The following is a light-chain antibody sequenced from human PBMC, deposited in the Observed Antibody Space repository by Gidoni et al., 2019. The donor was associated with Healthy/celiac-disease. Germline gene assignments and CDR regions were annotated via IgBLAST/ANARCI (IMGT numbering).Light chain of an antibody. J-gene: IGLJ1*01. CDR1: SSDVGGYNY. V-gene: IGLV2-8*01. CDR2: EVS. Sequence: HSALTQPPSAPGSPRQSVTISCTGTSSDVGGYNYVSWYQQHPGKAPKLMIYEVSKRPSGVPDRFSGSKSGNTASLTVSGLQAEDEADYYCSSYAGSNNYVFGTGTKVTVL. CDR3: SSYAGSNNYV.